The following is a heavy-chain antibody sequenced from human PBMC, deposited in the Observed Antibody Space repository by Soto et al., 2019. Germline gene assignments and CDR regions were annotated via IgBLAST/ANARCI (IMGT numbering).Heavy chain of an antibody. CDR2: IIPVFRAP. CDR1: GGTFSTSA. Sequence: QVQLVQSGSEVKKPGSSVKVSCKVSGGTFSTSAVSWVRQAPGQGLEWMGGIIPVFRAPDYAQKFQGRITITAQGSARTAFLELTGLAFEATAVYYLARDKDRPQLGRTYCSTKGVWGQGTTVTVPS. V-gene: IGHV1-69*12. CDR3: ARDKDRPQLGRTYCSTKGV. D-gene: IGHD1-26*01. J-gene: IGHJ6*02.